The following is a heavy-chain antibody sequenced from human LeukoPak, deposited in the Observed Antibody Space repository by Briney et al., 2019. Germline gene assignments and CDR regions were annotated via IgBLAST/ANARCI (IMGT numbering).Heavy chain of an antibody. D-gene: IGHD6-6*01. CDR2: INPNSGGT. CDR1: GYTFIGYY. Sequence: ASVKVSCMSCGYTFIGYYLHWVRPAPAQGLAWMGWINPNSGGTNYAQKFQGRVTMTRDTSISTVYMELSRLRSDDTAVYYCARVIAASLYGMDVWGQGTTVTVSS. CDR3: ARVIAASLYGMDV. V-gene: IGHV1-2*02. J-gene: IGHJ6*02.